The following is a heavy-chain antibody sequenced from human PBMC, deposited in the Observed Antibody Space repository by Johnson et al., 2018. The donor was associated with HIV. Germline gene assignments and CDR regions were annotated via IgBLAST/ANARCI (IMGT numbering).Heavy chain of an antibody. V-gene: IGHV3-33*06. CDR3: AKDEIEVAAPWLAFDI. Sequence: QVQLVESGGGVVQPGRSLRLSCAASGFIFSSYGMHWVRQAPGKGLEWVAVIWYDGSNKYYADSVKGRFTISSDNSKHTLYLQMNSLRAEDTAVYYCAKDEIEVAAPWLAFDIWGQGTMVTVSS. J-gene: IGHJ3*02. CDR1: GFIFSSYG. CDR2: IWYDGSNK. D-gene: IGHD2-15*01.